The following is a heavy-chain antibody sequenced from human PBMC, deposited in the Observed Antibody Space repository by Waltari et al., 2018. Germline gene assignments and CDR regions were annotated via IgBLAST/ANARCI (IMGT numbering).Heavy chain of an antibody. CDR2: IHNDGSRT. J-gene: IGHJ6*02. CDR3: VKGIWTSAASYYAGLDV. Sequence: EVQVLESGGDLVQPGGSLRLSCAASGFSFSPYGMSWVRQGPGEGLEWVSGIHNDGSRTYYVDSVKGRFTISRDNSKNTMSLQMNSLRAEDTAIYYCVKGIWTSAASYYAGLDVWGQGTTVTVSS. CDR1: GFSFSPYG. V-gene: IGHV3-23*03. D-gene: IGHD3-22*01.